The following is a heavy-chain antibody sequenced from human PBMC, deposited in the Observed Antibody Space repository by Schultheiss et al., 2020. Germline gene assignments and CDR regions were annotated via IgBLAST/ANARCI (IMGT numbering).Heavy chain of an antibody. D-gene: IGHD3-16*01. CDR2: IYYSGST. CDR3: AREIARTGWADY. Sequence: SETLSLTCVVSGGSISSGGYSWSWIRQPPGKGLEWIGYIYYSGSTNYSPSLKSRLTISVDTSKNQFSLKLRSVTAADTAVYYCAREIARTGWADYWGQGTLVTVSS. J-gene: IGHJ4*02. CDR1: GGSISSGGYS. V-gene: IGHV4-61*08.